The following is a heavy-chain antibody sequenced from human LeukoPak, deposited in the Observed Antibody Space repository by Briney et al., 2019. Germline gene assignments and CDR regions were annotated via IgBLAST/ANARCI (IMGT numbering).Heavy chain of an antibody. CDR3: ARWLQIRGYCYGIDV. V-gene: IGHV4-34*12. J-gene: IGHJ6*01. D-gene: IGHD5-24*01. CDR1: AGSFSGYY. Sequence: SEALSLTCAVYAGSFSGYYWSWIRHPPARGREGMGEIIHSGSTDYNPCPTCRVHISVHASKNHFSLELSSVAAADTAVYYCARWLQIRGYCYGIDVWGQGTTVSVS. CDR2: IIHSGST.